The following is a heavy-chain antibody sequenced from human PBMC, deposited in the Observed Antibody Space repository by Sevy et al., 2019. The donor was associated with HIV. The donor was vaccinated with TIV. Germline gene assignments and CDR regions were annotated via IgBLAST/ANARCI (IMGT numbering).Heavy chain of an antibody. Sequence: SETLSLTCAVYGGSFSGYYWSWIRQPPGKGLEWIGEINHSGSTNYNPSLKSRVTISVDTSKNQFSLKLSSVTAADTAVYYCARHSSSTSCSHAFDIWGQGTMATVSS. CDR2: INHSGST. V-gene: IGHV4-34*01. J-gene: IGHJ3*02. CDR3: ARHSSSTSCSHAFDI. CDR1: GGSFSGYY. D-gene: IGHD2-2*01.